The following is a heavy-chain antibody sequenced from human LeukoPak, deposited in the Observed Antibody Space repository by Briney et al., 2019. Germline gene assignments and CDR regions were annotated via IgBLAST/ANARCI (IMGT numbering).Heavy chain of an antibody. CDR2: ISSTSSTI. V-gene: IGHV3-48*02. J-gene: IGHJ4*02. CDR1: GFTFSSYS. D-gene: IGHD5-24*01. Sequence: GRSLRLSCAASGFTFSSYSMNWVRQAPGKGLEWVSYISSTSSTIYYADSVKGRFTISRDNAKNSLYLQMKSLRDEDTAVYYCAKDGYKWNFDNWGQGTLVTVSS. CDR3: AKDGYKWNFDN.